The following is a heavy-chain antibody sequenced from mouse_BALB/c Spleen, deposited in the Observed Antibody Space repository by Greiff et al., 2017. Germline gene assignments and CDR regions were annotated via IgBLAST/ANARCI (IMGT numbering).Heavy chain of an antibody. V-gene: IGHV5-6-3*01. CDR2: INSNGGST. D-gene: IGHD2-1*01. Sequence: VKLVESGGGLVQPGGSLKLSCAASGFTFSSYGMSWVRQTPDKRLELVATINSNGGSTYYPDSVKGRFTISRDNAKNTLYLQMSSLKSEDTAMYYCAREGGLYGNYDWYFDVWGAGTTVTVSS. CDR3: AREGGLYGNYDWYFDV. CDR1: GFTFSSYG. J-gene: IGHJ1*01.